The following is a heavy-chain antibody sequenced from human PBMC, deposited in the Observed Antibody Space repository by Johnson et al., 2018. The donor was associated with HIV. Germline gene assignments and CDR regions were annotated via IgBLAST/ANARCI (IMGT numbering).Heavy chain of an antibody. V-gene: IGHV3-66*02. CDR3: ARDRLLWFRELWPHDALDI. D-gene: IGHD3-10*01. CDR2: IYCAGRT. J-gene: IGHJ3*02. CDR1: GFSVSRNY. Sequence: VQLVESGGGLVQPGGSLRLSCAASGFSVSRNYKTWVRQAPGKGLAWVSNIYCAGRTYYGDSVKGRFTISRDNSNNTLYLQMNSLRTEDTAVYYCARDRLLWFRELWPHDALDIWGQGTMVTVSS.